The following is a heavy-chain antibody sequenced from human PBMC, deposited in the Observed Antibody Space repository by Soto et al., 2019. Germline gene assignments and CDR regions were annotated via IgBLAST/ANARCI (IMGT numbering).Heavy chain of an antibody. CDR2: IYPGDSDT. Sequence: PGESLKISCKGSGYSFTSYWIGWVRQMPWKGLEWMGIIYPGDSDTRYSRSFQGQVTISADKSISTAYLQWSSLKASDTAMYYCARHVRQWLANNWFDPWGQGTLVTVSS. CDR3: ARHVRQWLANNWFDP. V-gene: IGHV5-51*01. J-gene: IGHJ5*02. CDR1: GYSFTSYW. D-gene: IGHD6-19*01.